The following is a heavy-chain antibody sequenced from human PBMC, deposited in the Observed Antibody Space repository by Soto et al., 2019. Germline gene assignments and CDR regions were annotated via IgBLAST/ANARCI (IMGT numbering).Heavy chain of an antibody. CDR2: SRKKANSYTA. CDR1: GFTFSDHY. D-gene: IGHD3-9*01. Sequence: GGSLRLSCAASGFTFSDHYMDWVRQASGKGLEWVGRSRKKANSYTAEYAASVKGRFTISRVDSKNSLYLQMNSLKIEDTALYYCVRAGTGYQLDYWGQGTLVTVSS. CDR3: VRAGTGYQLDY. V-gene: IGHV3-72*01. J-gene: IGHJ4*02.